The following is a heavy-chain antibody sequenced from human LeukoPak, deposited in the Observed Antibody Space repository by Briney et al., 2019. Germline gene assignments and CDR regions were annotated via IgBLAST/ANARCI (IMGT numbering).Heavy chain of an antibody. V-gene: IGHV3-23*01. D-gene: IGHD3-10*01. J-gene: IGHJ6*02. CDR3: AKWGSVTPYYYGSAGMDV. Sequence: PGGSLRLSCAASGFTFSSYAMSWVRQAPGKGLEWVSAISGSGGSTYYADSVKGRFTISRDNSKNTLYLQMNSLRAEDTAVYYCAKWGSVTPYYYGSAGMDVWGQGTTVTVSS. CDR2: ISGSGGST. CDR1: GFTFSSYA.